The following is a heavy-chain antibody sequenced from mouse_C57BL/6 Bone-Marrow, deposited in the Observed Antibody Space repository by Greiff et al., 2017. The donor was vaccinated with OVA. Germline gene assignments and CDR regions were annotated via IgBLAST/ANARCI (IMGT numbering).Heavy chain of an antibody. J-gene: IGHJ3*01. V-gene: IGHV5-4*01. D-gene: IGHD1-1*01. CDR1: GFTFSSYA. Sequence: EVKLVESGGGLVKPGGSLKLSCAASGFTFSSYAMSWVRQTPEKRLEWVATISDGGSYTYYPDNVKGRFTISRDNAKNNLYLQMSHLKSEDTAMYYCAREEITTVVATRAWFAYWGQETLVTVSA. CDR2: ISDGGSYT. CDR3: AREEITTVVATRAWFAY.